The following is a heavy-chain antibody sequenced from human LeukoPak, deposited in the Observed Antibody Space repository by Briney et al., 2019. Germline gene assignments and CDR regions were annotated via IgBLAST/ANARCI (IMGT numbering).Heavy chain of an antibody. V-gene: IGHV3-7*01. CDR1: GFTFSSYW. CDR3: ARDRSYMNRYYFDY. CDR2: IKQDGSEE. D-gene: IGHD1-26*01. J-gene: IGHJ4*02. Sequence: PGGSLRLSCAASGFTFSSYWMSWVRQAPGKGLEWVANIKQDGSEEYYVDSVKGRFTISRDNAENSLYLQMNNLRAEDTAVYYCARDRSYMNRYYFDYWGQGTLVTVSS.